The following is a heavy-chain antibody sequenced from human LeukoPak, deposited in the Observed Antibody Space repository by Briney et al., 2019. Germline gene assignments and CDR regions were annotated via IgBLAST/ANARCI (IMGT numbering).Heavy chain of an antibody. Sequence: PVKVSCKASGGTFSSYAISWVRQAPGQGLEWMGGIIPIFGTANCAQKFQGRVTITADESTSTAYMELGSLRSEDTAVYYCARDEDYYDSSGYVWGQGTLVTVSS. V-gene: IGHV1-69*13. CDR3: ARDEDYYDSSGYV. CDR2: IIPIFGTA. CDR1: GGTFSSYA. D-gene: IGHD3-22*01. J-gene: IGHJ4*02.